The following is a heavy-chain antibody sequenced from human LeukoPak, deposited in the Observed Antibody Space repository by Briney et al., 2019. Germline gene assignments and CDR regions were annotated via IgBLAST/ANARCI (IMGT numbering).Heavy chain of an antibody. CDR1: RFTFSNYW. V-gene: IGHV3-7*01. CDR3: ASPLVGTTDY. D-gene: IGHD1-26*01. Sequence: GGSLRLSCAASRFTFSNYWMTWVRQAPGKGLEWVANIKQDGSEKYYVDSVKGRFTISRDNAKNSLYLQIHSLRAEDTAVYFCASPLVGTTDYWGQGTLVTVS. CDR2: IKQDGSEK. J-gene: IGHJ4*02.